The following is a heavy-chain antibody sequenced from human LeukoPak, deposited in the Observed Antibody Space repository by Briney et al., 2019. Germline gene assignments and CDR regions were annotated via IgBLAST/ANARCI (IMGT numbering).Heavy chain of an antibody. J-gene: IGHJ3*02. Sequence: GGSLRLSCAASGFTLSSYWMSWVRQAPGKGLEWVANIKQDGSEKYYVDSVKGRFTISRDNAKNSLYLQMNSLRAEDTAMYYCAKVSLNMVNDAFDIWGQGTMVSVSS. CDR2: IKQDGSEK. CDR1: GFTLSSYW. D-gene: IGHD4/OR15-4a*01. V-gene: IGHV3-7*01. CDR3: AKVSLNMVNDAFDI.